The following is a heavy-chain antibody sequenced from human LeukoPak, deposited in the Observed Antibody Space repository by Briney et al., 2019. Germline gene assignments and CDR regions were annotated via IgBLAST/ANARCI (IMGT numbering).Heavy chain of an antibody. CDR1: GDFVSSSSYY. V-gene: IGHV4-39*01. J-gene: IGHJ5*02. CDR3: GGAATGTVGWFDP. CDR2: IYYSGTT. D-gene: IGHD6-13*01. Sequence: PSETLSLTCTVSGDFVSSSSYYWGWIRQPPGKGLEWIGSIYYSGTTSYNPSLKSRVTISVDTSKNQFSLMLTSVTASDTAVYFCGGAATGTVGWFDPWGQGTLVTVSS.